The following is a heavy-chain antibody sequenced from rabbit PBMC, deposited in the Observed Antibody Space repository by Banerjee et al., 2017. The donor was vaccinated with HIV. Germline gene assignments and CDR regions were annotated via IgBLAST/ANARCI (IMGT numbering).Heavy chain of an antibody. CDR3: ARDLAGVIGWNFNL. CDR2: IYAGSTGST. Sequence: QEQLEESGGGLVKPGGSLTLTCTASGFSFSNGYVMCWVRQAPGKGLEWIAYIYAGSTGSTDYASWAKGPFTISKTSSTTVTLQMTSLTAADTATYFCARDLAGVIGWNFNLWGPGTLVTVS. J-gene: IGHJ4*01. V-gene: IGHV1S45*01. D-gene: IGHD4-1*01. CDR1: GFSFSNGYV.